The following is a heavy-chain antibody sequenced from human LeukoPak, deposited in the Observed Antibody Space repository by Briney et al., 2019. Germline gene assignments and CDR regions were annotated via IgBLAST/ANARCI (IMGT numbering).Heavy chain of an antibody. CDR3: ARDSPRGAFDI. J-gene: IGHJ3*02. CDR1: GFTVSSNY. Sequence: GGSLRLSCAASGFTVSSNYMSWVRQAPGKGLEWVSVIYSGGSTYYADSVKGRFTISRDNSKNTLYLQMNSLRAEDTAVYYCARDSPRGAFDIWGQGAMVTVSS. CDR2: IYSGGST. V-gene: IGHV3-53*01.